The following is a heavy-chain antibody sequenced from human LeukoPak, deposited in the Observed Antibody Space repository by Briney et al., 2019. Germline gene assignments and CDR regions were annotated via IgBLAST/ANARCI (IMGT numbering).Heavy chain of an antibody. V-gene: IGHV3-21*04. J-gene: IGHJ4*02. D-gene: IGHD2-21*02. Sequence: GGSLRLSCAASGFTFSSYSMNWVRQAPGKGLEWVSSISSSSSYIYYADSVKGRFTISRDNSKNTLYLQMNSLRAEDTAVYYCAKGSISYCGGDCYPFDYWGQGTLVTVSS. CDR2: ISSSSSYI. CDR1: GFTFSSYS. CDR3: AKGSISYCGGDCYPFDY.